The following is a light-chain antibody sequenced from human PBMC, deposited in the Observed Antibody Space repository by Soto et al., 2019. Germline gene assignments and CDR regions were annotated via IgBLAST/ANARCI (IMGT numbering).Light chain of an antibody. J-gene: IGKJ5*01. CDR1: QGIANY. Sequence: EIQMTQSPSSLSASVGDRVTITCRAGQGIANYLNWYQQKPGKAPKLLIYAASSLQRGVPSRFSGSGFGTDFTLTISSLQPEDFATYYCQQNYSPPTITFGQGTRRE. CDR3: QQNYSPPTIT. V-gene: IGKV1-39*01. CDR2: AAS.